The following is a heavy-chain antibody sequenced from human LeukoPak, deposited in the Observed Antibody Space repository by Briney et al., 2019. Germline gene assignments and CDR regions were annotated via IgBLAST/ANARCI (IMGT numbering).Heavy chain of an antibody. Sequence: GGSLRLSCAASGFTFSSYAMHWVRQAPGKGLEWVAVISYDGSNKYYADSVKGRFTISRDNSKNTLYLQMNSLRAEDTAVYYCARDPVGGRPDYWGQGALVTVSS. CDR3: ARDPVGGRPDY. J-gene: IGHJ4*02. CDR1: GFTFSSYA. V-gene: IGHV3-30-3*01. D-gene: IGHD1-26*01. CDR2: ISYDGSNK.